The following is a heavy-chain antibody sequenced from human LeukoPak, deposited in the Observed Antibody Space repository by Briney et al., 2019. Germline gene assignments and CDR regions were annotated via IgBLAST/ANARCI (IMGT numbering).Heavy chain of an antibody. CDR2: IDHSGST. CDR3: ARAGIAAAGIGFDY. J-gene: IGHJ4*02. D-gene: IGHD6-13*01. V-gene: IGHV4-34*01. CDR1: GGSISGYY. Sequence: SETLSLTCTVSGGSISGYYWSWIRQPPGKGLEWIGEIDHSGSTNYNPSLKSRVTISVDTSKNQFSLKLSSVTAADTAVYYCARAGIAAAGIGFDYWGQGTLVTVSS.